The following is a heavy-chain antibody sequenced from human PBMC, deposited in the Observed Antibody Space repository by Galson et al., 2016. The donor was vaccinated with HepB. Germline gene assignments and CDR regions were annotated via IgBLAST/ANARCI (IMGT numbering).Heavy chain of an antibody. Sequence: SLRLSCAASGFTVSASSMTWVRQAPGKGLEWVSTINRGGGTYYTYSVKGRFTIARDSSKNKLYLQMSSLKVEDTAVYYCAVVGGVSRDWGQGTRVTVSS. V-gene: IGHV3-66*01. CDR1: GFTVSASS. J-gene: IGHJ4*02. CDR3: AVVGGVSRD. D-gene: IGHD2-15*01. CDR2: INRGGGT.